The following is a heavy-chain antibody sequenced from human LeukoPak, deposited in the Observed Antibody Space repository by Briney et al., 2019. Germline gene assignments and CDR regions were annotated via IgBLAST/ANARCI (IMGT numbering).Heavy chain of an antibody. CDR1: GYTFTSYY. CDR3: ATGLVGMVRGPRMSN. V-gene: IGHV1-46*01. J-gene: IGHJ4*02. D-gene: IGHD3-10*01. Sequence: ASVTVSCKASGYTFTSYYMHWVRQAPGQGLEWMGIINPSGGSTSYAQKFQGRVTMTRDMSTSTVYMELSSLRSEDTAVYYCATGLVGMVRGPRMSNWGQGTLVTVSS. CDR2: INPSGGST.